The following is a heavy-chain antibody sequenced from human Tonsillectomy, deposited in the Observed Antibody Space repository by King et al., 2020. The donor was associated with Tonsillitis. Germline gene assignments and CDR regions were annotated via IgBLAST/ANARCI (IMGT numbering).Heavy chain of an antibody. CDR2: IRSKANSYAT. CDR1: GFTFSGSA. Sequence: VQLVESGGGLVQPGGSLKLSCAASGFTFSGSAMHWVRQASGKGLEWVGRIRSKANSYATAYAASVKGRFTISRDDSKNTAYLQMNSLKTEDTAVYYCTSSPRGDYYDSSGLERPDYWGQGTLVTVSS. D-gene: IGHD3-22*01. J-gene: IGHJ4*02. CDR3: TSSPRGDYYDSSGLERPDY. V-gene: IGHV3-73*02.